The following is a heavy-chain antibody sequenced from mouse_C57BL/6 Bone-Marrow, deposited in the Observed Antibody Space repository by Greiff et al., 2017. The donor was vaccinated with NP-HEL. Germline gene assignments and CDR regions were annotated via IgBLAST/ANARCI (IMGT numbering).Heavy chain of an antibody. Sequence: EVKLMESGPGLVKPSQTVFLTCTVTGISITTGNYRWSWIRQFPGNKLEWIGYIYYSGTITYNPSLTSRTTITRDTPKNQFFLEMNSLTAEDTATYYCAREGGYYGYDGFDYWGQGTTLTVSS. J-gene: IGHJ2*01. CDR2: IYYSGTI. CDR3: AREGGYYGYDGFDY. V-gene: IGHV3-5*01. CDR1: GISITTGNYR. D-gene: IGHD2-2*01.